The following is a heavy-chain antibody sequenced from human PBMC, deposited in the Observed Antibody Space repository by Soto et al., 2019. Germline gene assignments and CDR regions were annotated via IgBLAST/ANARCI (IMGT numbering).Heavy chain of an antibody. V-gene: IGHV4-59*01. CDR2: IYYSGST. CDR1: GGSISSYY. D-gene: IGHD6-6*01. Sequence: SETLSLTCTVSGGSISSYYWSWIRQPPGKGLEWIGYIYYSGSTNYNPSLKSRVTISVDTSKNQFSLKLSSVTAADTAVYYCARVRPGTYSSSSVFAYWGQGTLVTVSS. J-gene: IGHJ4*02. CDR3: ARVRPGTYSSSSVFAY.